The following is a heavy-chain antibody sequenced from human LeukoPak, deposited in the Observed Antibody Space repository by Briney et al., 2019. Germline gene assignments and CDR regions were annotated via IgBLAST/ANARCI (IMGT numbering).Heavy chain of an antibody. D-gene: IGHD4-23*01. CDR2: IWYDGSNK. CDR1: GFTFSSYG. Sequence: GGSLRLSCAASGFTFSSYGMHWVRQAPGKGLEWVAVIWYDGSNKYYADSVKGRFTISRDNSKNTLYLQMNSLRAEDTAVYYCARGPPVVTPFENYFDYWGQGTLVTVSS. V-gene: IGHV3-33*08. CDR3: ARGPPVVTPFENYFDY. J-gene: IGHJ4*02.